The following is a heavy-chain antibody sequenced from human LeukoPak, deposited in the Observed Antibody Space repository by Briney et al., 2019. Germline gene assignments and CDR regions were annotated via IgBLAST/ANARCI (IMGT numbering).Heavy chain of an antibody. D-gene: IGHD3-16*01. Sequence: SETLSLTCSVSGDSMSSHYLSWIRHPAGKGLEWIGRIHISGRSNINPSLKSRLTMSVDTPKNHFSLKLVSVTAADTAVYYCARDWGRVGLRGFDPWGQGTLVTVSS. CDR2: IHISGRS. CDR3: ARDWGRVGLRGFDP. V-gene: IGHV4-4*07. CDR1: GDSMSSHY. J-gene: IGHJ5*02.